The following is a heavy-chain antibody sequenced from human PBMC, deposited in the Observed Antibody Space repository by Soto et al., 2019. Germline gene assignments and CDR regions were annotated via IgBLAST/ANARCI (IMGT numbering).Heavy chain of an antibody. CDR2: IYYSGST. V-gene: IGHV4-39*01. CDR3: ARPYYDSSGYSTYNWFDP. Sequence: QLQLQESGPGLVKPSETLSLTCTVSGGSISSSSYYWGWIRQPPGKGLEWIGSIYYSGSTYYNPSLKSRVTISVDTSKNQFSLKLSSVTAADTAVYYCARPYYDSSGYSTYNWFDPWGQGTLVTVSS. CDR1: GGSISSSSYY. D-gene: IGHD3-22*01. J-gene: IGHJ5*02.